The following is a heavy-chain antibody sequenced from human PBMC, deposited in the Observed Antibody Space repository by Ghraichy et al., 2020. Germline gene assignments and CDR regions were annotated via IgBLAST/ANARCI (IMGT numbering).Heavy chain of an antibody. CDR3: ASNQYSSSIDY. CDR2: IYYSGST. CDR1: GGSISSSTYY. J-gene: IGHJ4*02. V-gene: IGHV4-39*01. Sequence: LSLTCTVSGGSISSSTYYWGWLRQPPGKGLEWIGSIYYSGSTYYNPSLKSRVTISVDTSENQFSLKLNSVTAADTAVYYCASNQYSSSIDYWGQGTLVTVSS. D-gene: IGHD6-6*01.